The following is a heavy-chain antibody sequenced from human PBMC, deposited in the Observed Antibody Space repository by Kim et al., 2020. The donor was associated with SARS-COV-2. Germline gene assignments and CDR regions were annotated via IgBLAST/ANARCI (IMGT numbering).Heavy chain of an antibody. CDR2: ISASGGST. V-gene: IGHV3-23*01. J-gene: IGHJ4*02. Sequence: GGSLRLSCAASGFTFSSYAMNWVRQAPGKGLEWVSAISASGGSTYYADSVRGRFTISRDNSENTLFLQMNSLRAEDTTVYYCAKESGSGLDYWGQGTLVT. CDR1: GFTFSSYA. CDR3: AKESGSGLDY. D-gene: IGHD2-15*01.